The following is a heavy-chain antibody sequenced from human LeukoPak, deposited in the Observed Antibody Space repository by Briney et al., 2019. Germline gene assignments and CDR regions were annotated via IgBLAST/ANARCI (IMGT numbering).Heavy chain of an antibody. Sequence: ASVKVSCKASGCTFTGYYMHWVRQAPGQGLEWMGRINPNSGGTNYAQKFQGRVTMTRDTSISTAYMELSRLRSDDTAVYYCASDYSSGWYVDYWGQGTLVTVSS. D-gene: IGHD6-19*01. J-gene: IGHJ4*02. CDR2: INPNSGGT. CDR3: ASDYSSGWYVDY. CDR1: GCTFTGYY. V-gene: IGHV1-2*06.